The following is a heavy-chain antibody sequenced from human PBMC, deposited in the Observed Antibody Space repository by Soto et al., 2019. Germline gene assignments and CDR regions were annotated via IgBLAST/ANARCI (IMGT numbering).Heavy chain of an antibody. CDR3: ARGRSGWYVHYYYGMDV. V-gene: IGHV4-34*01. CDR1: GGSFSGYY. CDR2: INHSGST. D-gene: IGHD6-13*01. Sequence: QVQLQQWGAGLLKPSETLSLTCAVYGGSFSGYYWSWIRQPAGKGLEWIGEINHSGSTNYNPSLKSRVTISVDTSKNQFSLKLSSVTAADTAVYYCARGRSGWYVHYYYGMDVWGQGTTVTVSS. J-gene: IGHJ6*02.